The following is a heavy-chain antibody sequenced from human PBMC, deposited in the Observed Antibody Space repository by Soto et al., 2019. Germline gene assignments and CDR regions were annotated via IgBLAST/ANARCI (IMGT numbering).Heavy chain of an antibody. D-gene: IGHD3-22*01. CDR2: IIPIFGTA. V-gene: IGHV1-69*13. J-gene: IGHJ3*02. CDR1: GGTFSSYA. Sequence: SVKVSCKASGGTFSSYAISRVRQAPGQGLEWMGGIIPIFGTANYAQKFQGRVTITADESTSTAYMELSSLRSEDTAVYYCASQYYYDSSGYALDAFDIWGQGTMVTVSS. CDR3: ASQYYYDSSGYALDAFDI.